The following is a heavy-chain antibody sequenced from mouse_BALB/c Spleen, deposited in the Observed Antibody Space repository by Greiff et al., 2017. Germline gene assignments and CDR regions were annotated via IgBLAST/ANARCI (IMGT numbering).Heavy chain of an antibody. Sequence: VHLVESGAELVRPGTSVKVSCKASGYAFTNYLIEWVKQRPGQGLEWIGVINPGSGGTNYNEKFKGKATLTADKSSSTAYMQLSSLTSDDSAVYFCARGDGYYGGFAYWGQGTLVTVSA. CDR1: GYAFTNYL. V-gene: IGHV1-54*01. D-gene: IGHD2-3*01. CDR2: INPGSGGT. CDR3: ARGDGYYGGFAY. J-gene: IGHJ3*01.